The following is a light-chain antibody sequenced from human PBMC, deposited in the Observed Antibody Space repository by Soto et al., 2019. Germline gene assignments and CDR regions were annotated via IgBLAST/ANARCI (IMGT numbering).Light chain of an antibody. V-gene: IGKV3-11*01. CDR2: DAS. CDR1: QTVGIS. Sequence: LTQSPASLSSSPGERATLTCRASQTVGISLAWYQHKPGQPPRLLIYDASKRATGIPARFGGSGSGTVFPLIISRLDPEDFAVYYCQQRTNWLYTFGPGTKVDIK. CDR3: QQRTNWLYT. J-gene: IGKJ3*01.